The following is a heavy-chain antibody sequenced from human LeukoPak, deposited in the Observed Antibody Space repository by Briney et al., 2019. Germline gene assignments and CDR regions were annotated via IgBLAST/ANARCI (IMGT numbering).Heavy chain of an antibody. CDR2: ISYDGSNK. V-gene: IGHV3-30*04. J-gene: IGHJ3*02. CDR1: GFTFSSYA. CDR3: ARALQRDGYNWVPKNDAFDI. D-gene: IGHD5-24*01. Sequence: PGGSLRLSCAASGFTFSSYAMHWGRQAPGKGLEWVAVISYDGSNKYYADSVKGRFTISRDSSKNTLYLQMNSLRAEDTAVYYCARALQRDGYNWVPKNDAFDIWGQGTMVTVSS.